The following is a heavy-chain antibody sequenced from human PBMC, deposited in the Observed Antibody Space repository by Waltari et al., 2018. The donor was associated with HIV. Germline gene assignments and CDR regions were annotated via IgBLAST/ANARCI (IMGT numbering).Heavy chain of an antibody. D-gene: IGHD3-22*01. CDR2: IYSGGST. CDR1: GFTVSSNY. J-gene: IGHJ5*02. Sequence: EVQLVESGGGLIQPGGSLRLSCAASGFTVSSNYMSWVRQAPGKGLEWVSVIYSGGSTYYADSVKGRFTISRDNSKNTLYLQMNSLRAEDTAVYYCASQLKYYYDSDGWFDPWGQGTLVTVSS. CDR3: ASQLKYYYDSDGWFDP. V-gene: IGHV3-53*01.